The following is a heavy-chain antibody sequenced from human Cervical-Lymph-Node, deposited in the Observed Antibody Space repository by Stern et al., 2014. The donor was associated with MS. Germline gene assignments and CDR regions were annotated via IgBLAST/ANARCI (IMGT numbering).Heavy chain of an antibody. CDR1: GFTVRRDY. Sequence: EVQLVESGGGVIQPGGSLRLSCTASGFTVRRDYMTWVRQAPGKGLEWVSLITNVGSTFYTDSVKVRFTISRDDSKNTVYLHMTSLRAEDTAMYYCARDTSSPERSDWWGQGTLVTVSS. J-gene: IGHJ4*02. D-gene: IGHD1-1*01. CDR3: ARDTSSPERSDW. CDR2: ITNVGST. V-gene: IGHV3-53*01.